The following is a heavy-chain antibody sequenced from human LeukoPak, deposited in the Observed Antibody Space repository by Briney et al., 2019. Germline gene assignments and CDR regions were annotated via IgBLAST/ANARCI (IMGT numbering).Heavy chain of an antibody. CDR2: MYVGGNI. J-gene: IGHJ3*02. D-gene: IGHD2/OR15-2a*01. V-gene: IGHV3-53*01. CDR3: ARDSMEHPGGDAFDI. CDR1: GFTVSSNY. Sequence: GGSLRLSCGASGFTVSSNYMSWVRQAPGKGLEWVSVMYVGGNINYADSVKGRFTISRDNSKNTVFLQMNSLRADDTAVYYCARDSMEHPGGDAFDIWGQGTMVTVSS.